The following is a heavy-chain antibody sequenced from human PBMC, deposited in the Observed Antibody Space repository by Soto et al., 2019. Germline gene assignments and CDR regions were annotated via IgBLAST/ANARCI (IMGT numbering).Heavy chain of an antibody. Sequence: QVQLQESGPGLVKPSGTLSLTCAVSGGSISSSNWWSWVRQPPGKGLEWIGEIYHSGSTNYNPSLKSRVTISVXXSXNPXSLKLSSVTAADTAVYYCARETPDYGDPSIDAFDIWGQGTMVTVSS. J-gene: IGHJ3*02. CDR2: IYHSGST. CDR3: ARETPDYGDPSIDAFDI. CDR1: GGSISSSNW. V-gene: IGHV4-4*02. D-gene: IGHD4-17*01.